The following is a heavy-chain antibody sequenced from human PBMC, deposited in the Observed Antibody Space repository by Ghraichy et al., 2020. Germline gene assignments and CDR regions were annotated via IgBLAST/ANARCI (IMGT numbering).Heavy chain of an antibody. CDR2: TSGNGGNT. Sequence: GGSLRLSCAASGFTFSSYAMSWVRQAPGKGLEWAAATSGNGGNTDYADSVKGRFSISRDNSKNTLYLQMNSLRAEDTAVYYCAKRGVVGATLSGAFDIWGQGTMVTVSS. D-gene: IGHD1-26*01. V-gene: IGHV3-23*01. CDR3: AKRGVVGATLSGAFDI. CDR1: GFTFSSYA. J-gene: IGHJ3*02.